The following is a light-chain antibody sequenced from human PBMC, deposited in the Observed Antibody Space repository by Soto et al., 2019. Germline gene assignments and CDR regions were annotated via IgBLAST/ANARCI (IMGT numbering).Light chain of an antibody. CDR3: QQATPPPPA. J-gene: IGKJ4*01. Sequence: GGNRKTITCQASQDIATYLNWYQQKPGKAPNLLIYDASNLETGVPSRFSGRKSGTQFSLTLKSPQAVDFRTRHSQQATPPPPAFSGGAKVDIK. V-gene: IGKV1-33*01. CDR2: DAS. CDR1: QDIATY.